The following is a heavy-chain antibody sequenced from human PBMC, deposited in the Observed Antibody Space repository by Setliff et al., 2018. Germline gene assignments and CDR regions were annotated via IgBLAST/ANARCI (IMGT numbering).Heavy chain of an antibody. J-gene: IGHJ5*02. D-gene: IGHD3-10*02. CDR1: GYGFTSYG. CDR2: INPNTGET. V-gene: IGHV1-18*01. Sequence: ASVKVSCKASGYGFTSYGISWVRQAPGQGLQWMGWINPNTGETDYAPRFQGRVTMTRDTSLSTAYMEVRSLRSDDTAVYYCARVLFGDLFSWFDPWGQGTLVTVSS. CDR3: ARVLFGDLFSWFDP.